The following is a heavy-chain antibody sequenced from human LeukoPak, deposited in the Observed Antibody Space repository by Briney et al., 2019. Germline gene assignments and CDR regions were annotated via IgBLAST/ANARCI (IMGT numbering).Heavy chain of an antibody. CDR3: AKDVGKWESLHFFDY. V-gene: IGHV3-23*01. CDR2: ISGSGGST. CDR1: GFTFSSYA. Sequence: GGSLRLSCAASGFTFSSYAMSWVRQAPGKGLEWVSAISGSGGSTYYADSVKGRFTISRDDSRNTLYLQMNSLRGDDTAVYYCAKDVGKWESLHFFDYWGQGTLVTVSS. J-gene: IGHJ4*02. D-gene: IGHD1-26*01.